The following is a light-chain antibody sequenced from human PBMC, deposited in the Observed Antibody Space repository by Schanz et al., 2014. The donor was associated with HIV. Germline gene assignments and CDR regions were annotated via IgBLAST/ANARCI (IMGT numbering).Light chain of an antibody. Sequence: SYELTQPPSVSVAPGETARITCGANNLGIKSVHWYQQKPGQAPVLVISYDTDRPSGIPERFSGSNSGHTATLTLSRVETGDEADYYCQVWESSTDMVFGGGTKLTVL. CDR2: YDT. CDR3: QVWESSTDMV. CDR1: NLGIKS. J-gene: IGLJ2*01. V-gene: IGLV3-21*01.